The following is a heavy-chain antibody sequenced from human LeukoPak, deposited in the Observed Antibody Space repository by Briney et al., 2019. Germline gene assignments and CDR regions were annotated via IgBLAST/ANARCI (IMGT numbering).Heavy chain of an antibody. CDR1: GYTFTGYY. V-gene: IGHV1-2*02. J-gene: IGHJ4*02. CDR2: INPNSGGT. D-gene: IGHD3-22*01. CDR3: ARVNYDSSGYYPYYFDY. Sequence: ASVKASCKASGYTFTGYYMHWVRQAPGQGLEWMGWINPNSGGTNYAQKFQGRVTMTRDTSISTAYMELSRLRSDDTAVYYCARVNYDSSGYYPYYFDYWGQGTLVTVSS.